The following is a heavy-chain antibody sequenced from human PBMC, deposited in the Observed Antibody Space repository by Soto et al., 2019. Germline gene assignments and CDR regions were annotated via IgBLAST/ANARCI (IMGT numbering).Heavy chain of an antibody. V-gene: IGHV1-8*01. CDR1: GYTFISYD. J-gene: IGHJ5*02. CDR3: ARTAAGKYNWFDP. Sequence: VQLVQSGAEVKKPGASVKVSCKASGYTFISYDINWVRQATGQGLEWMGWMNPNSGNTGYAQKFQGRVTMTRNTSISTAYMELSSLRFDDTAVYYCARTAAGKYNWFDPWGQGTLVTVSS. CDR2: MNPNSGNT. D-gene: IGHD6-19*01.